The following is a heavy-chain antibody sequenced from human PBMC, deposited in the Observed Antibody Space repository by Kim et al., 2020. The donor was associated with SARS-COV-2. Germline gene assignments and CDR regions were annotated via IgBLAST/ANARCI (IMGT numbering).Heavy chain of an antibody. Sequence: GGSLRLSCAASGFTFSSYAMSWVRQAPGKGLEWVSAISGSGGSTYYADSVKGRFTISRDNSKNTLYLQMNSLRAEDTAVYYCPINPYGSGWLHWGQGTLVTVSS. CDR1: GFTFSSYA. V-gene: IGHV3-23*01. D-gene: IGHD6-19*01. CDR2: ISGSGGST. J-gene: IGHJ4*02. CDR3: PINPYGSGWLH.